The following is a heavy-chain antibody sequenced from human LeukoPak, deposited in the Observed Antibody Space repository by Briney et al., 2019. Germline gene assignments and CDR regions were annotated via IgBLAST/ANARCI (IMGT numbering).Heavy chain of an antibody. J-gene: IGHJ5*02. Sequence: SETLSLTCTVSGGSISSGSYYWSWIRQPAGKGLEWIGRIYSSGSTIYNPSLKSRVTMSVDTSKNQFSLKLRSVTAADTAVYYCARDLAWEPGNWFDPWGQGTLVTVSS. CDR2: IYSSGST. D-gene: IGHD1-26*01. CDR3: ARDLAWEPGNWFDP. CDR1: GGSISSGSYY. V-gene: IGHV4-61*02.